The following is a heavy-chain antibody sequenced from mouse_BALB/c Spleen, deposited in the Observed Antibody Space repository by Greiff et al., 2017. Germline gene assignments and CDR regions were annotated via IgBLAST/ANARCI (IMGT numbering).Heavy chain of an antibody. CDR3: ARDGHYYGYDWYFDV. D-gene: IGHD1-2*01. J-gene: IGHJ1*01. CDR2: INSNGGST. Sequence: EVMLVESGGGLVQPGGSLKLSCAASGFTFSSYGMSWVRQTPDKRLELVATINSNGGSTYYPDSVKGRFTISRVNAKNTLYLQMSSLKSEDTAMYYCARDGHYYGYDWYFDVWGAGTTVTVSS. CDR1: GFTFSSYG. V-gene: IGHV5-6-3*01.